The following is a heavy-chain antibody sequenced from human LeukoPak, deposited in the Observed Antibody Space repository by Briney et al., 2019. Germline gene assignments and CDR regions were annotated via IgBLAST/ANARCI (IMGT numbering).Heavy chain of an antibody. D-gene: IGHD3-22*01. CDR2: INSNSGGT. J-gene: IGHJ4*02. Sequence: ASVKVSCKASGYTFTGYYMHWVRQAPGQGLEWMGWINSNSGGTNYAQKFQGRVTMTRDTSISTAYMELSRLRSDDTAVYYCARDSYYYDSSGYYPGGGDYWGQGTLVTVSS. V-gene: IGHV1-2*02. CDR3: ARDSYYYDSSGYYPGGGDY. CDR1: GYTFTGYY.